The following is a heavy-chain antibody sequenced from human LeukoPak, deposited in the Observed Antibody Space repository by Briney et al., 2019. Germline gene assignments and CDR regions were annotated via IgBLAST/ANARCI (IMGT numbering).Heavy chain of an antibody. V-gene: IGHV3-74*01. D-gene: IGHD4-23*01. CDR1: GFTFSSYW. Sequence: GGSLRLSCAASGFTFSSYWMNWVRQAPGKGLVWVSRIASDGSSTTYADSVKGRFSISRDNAKYTLYLQMNSLRVEDTAVYYCARGRPHGNDYWGQGTLVTVSS. CDR3: ARGRPHGNDY. J-gene: IGHJ4*02. CDR2: IASDGSST.